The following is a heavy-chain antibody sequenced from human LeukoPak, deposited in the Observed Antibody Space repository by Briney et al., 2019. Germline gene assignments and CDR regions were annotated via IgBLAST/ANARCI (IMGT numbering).Heavy chain of an antibody. Sequence: ASVKVSCKASGGTFSSYAISWVRQAPGQGLEWMGGIIPIFGTANYAQKFQGRVTITADESTSTAYMELSSLRSEDTAVYYCARYHSSSYRFDYWGQGTLATVSS. CDR1: GGTFSSYA. V-gene: IGHV1-69*13. CDR3: ARYHSSSYRFDY. D-gene: IGHD6-6*01. CDR2: IIPIFGTA. J-gene: IGHJ4*02.